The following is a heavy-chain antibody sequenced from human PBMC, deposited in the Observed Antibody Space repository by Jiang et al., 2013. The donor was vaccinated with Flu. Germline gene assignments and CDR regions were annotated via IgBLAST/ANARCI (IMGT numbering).Heavy chain of an antibody. J-gene: IGHJ4*02. D-gene: IGHD2-21*02. CDR1: GFTFSSYS. CDR3: ARDGVGVTTPLKADY. Sequence: RLSCAASGFTFSSYSMNWVRQAPGKGLEWVSSISSSSSYIYYADSVKGRFTISRDNAKNSLYLQMNSLRAEDTAVYYCARDGVGVTTPLKADYWGQGTLVTVSS. CDR2: ISSSSSYI. V-gene: IGHV3-21*01.